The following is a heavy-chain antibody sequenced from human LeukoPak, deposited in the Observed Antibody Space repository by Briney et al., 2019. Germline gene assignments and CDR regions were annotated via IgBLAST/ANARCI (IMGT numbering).Heavy chain of an antibody. D-gene: IGHD1-1*01. V-gene: IGHV4-39*07. CDR3: ARDRTADAFDI. CDR2: IHYSGYT. CDR1: GGSISTSSYY. Sequence: SETLSLTCTVSGGSISTSSYYWGWIRQSPGKGLEWIGSIHYSGYTYYNPSLKSRVTISVDTSKNQFSLKLSSVTAADTAVYYCARDRTADAFDIWGQGTMVTVSS. J-gene: IGHJ3*02.